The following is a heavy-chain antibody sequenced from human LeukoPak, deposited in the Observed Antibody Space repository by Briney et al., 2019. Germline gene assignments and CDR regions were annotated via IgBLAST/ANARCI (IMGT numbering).Heavy chain of an antibody. V-gene: IGHV4-4*07. D-gene: IGHD3-22*01. J-gene: IGHJ3*02. CDR3: ARVADYYDTSGYSPGAFDI. Sequence: PSEALSLTCTVSGGSISSYYWSWIRQPAGEGLEWIGHIYTSGSTKSSPSLKSRVTMSVDTSKNQFSLKLSSVTAADTAVYYCARVADYYDTSGYSPGAFDIWGQGTMVTVSS. CDR2: IYTSGST. CDR1: GGSISSYY.